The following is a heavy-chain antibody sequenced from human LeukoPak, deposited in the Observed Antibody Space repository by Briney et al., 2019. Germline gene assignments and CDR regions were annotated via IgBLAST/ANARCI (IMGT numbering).Heavy chain of an antibody. D-gene: IGHD2/OR15-2a*01. Sequence: PGGSLRLSCAASGFTFSSYAMNWVRQAAGKGLEWVSVIRDSGDNTYYADSVKGRFTISRDNSKNTLYLQMNSLRAEDTATYYCARGEFGDYYYFYMDVWGKGTTVTVSS. CDR3: ARGEFGDYYYFYMDV. J-gene: IGHJ6*03. CDR1: GFTFSSYA. CDR2: IRDSGDNT. V-gene: IGHV3-23*01.